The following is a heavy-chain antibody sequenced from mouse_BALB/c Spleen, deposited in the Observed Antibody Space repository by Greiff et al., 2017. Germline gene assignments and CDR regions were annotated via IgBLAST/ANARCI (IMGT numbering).Heavy chain of an antibody. CDR3: ASYYDYSYAMDY. Sequence: EVMLVESGGGLVQPGGSRKLSCAASGFTFSSFGMHWVRQAPEKGLEWVAYISSGSSTIYYADTVKGRFTISRDNPKNTLFLQMTSLRSEDTAMYYCASYYDYSYAMDYWGQGTSVTVSS. V-gene: IGHV5-17*02. J-gene: IGHJ4*01. D-gene: IGHD2-4*01. CDR2: ISSGSSTI. CDR1: GFTFSSFG.